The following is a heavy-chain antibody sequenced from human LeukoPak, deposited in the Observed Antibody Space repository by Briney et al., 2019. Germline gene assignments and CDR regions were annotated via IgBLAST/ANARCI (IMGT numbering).Heavy chain of an antibody. Sequence: PGGSLRISCAASGFTFADYGMSWVRQAPGKGLEWVSGITGNGGSVGYADAMKGRFTVSRDNAKNSLYLQMNSLRDEDTALYYCARDHVGSGYCYFDSWGQGTLVIVSS. V-gene: IGHV3-20*04. CDR1: GFTFADYG. CDR3: ARDHVGSGYCYFDS. D-gene: IGHD3-22*01. J-gene: IGHJ4*02. CDR2: ITGNGGSV.